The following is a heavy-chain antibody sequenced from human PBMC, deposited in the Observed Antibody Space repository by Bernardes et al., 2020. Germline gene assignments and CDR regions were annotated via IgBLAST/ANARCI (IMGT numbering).Heavy chain of an antibody. CDR2: IYWDDDK. D-gene: IGHD4-17*01. CDR1: GFSLSTSGVG. CDR3: ARTVTTMLTFDY. Sequence: SGPTLVKPTQTLTLTCTFSGFSLSTSGVGVGWIRQPPGKALEWLALIYWDDDKRYSPSLKSRLTVTKGTSKNQVVLTMTNMDPVDTATYYCARTVTTMLTFDYWGQGTLVTVSS. J-gene: IGHJ4*02. V-gene: IGHV2-5*02.